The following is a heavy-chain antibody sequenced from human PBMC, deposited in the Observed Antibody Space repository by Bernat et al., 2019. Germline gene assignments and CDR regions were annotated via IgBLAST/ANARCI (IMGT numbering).Heavy chain of an antibody. J-gene: IGHJ6*02. Sequence: EVQLVESGGGLVQPGGSLRLSCAASGFTFSSYWMSWVRQAPGKGLEWVANIKQDGSEKYFVDSVKGRFTIYRENAKNSLFLQMNSLRAEDTAVYYCAREGWVYEIPPRVYGMDVWGQGTTVTVSS. CDR2: IKQDGSEK. CDR3: AREGWVYEIPPRVYGMDV. CDR1: GFTFSSYW. V-gene: IGHV3-7*01. D-gene: IGHD2/OR15-2a*01.